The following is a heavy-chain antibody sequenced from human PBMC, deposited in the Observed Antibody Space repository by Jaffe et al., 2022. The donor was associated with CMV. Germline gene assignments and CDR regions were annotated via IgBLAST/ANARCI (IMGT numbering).Heavy chain of an antibody. CDR3: AKRTSYGDYKVFDY. Sequence: QVQLQESGPGLVKPSETLSLTCTVSGASISSYYWTWIRQPPGKGLEYIGYIYYSGGSDYNPSLKSRVSISVDTSKNQFSLKLTSVTAADTAVYYCAKRTSYGDYKVFDYWGQGTLVTVSS. CDR2: IYYSGGS. J-gene: IGHJ4*02. CDR1: GASISSYY. V-gene: IGHV4-59*08. D-gene: IGHD4-17*01.